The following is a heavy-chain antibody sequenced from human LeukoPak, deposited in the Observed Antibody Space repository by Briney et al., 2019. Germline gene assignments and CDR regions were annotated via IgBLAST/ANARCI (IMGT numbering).Heavy chain of an antibody. CDR1: GFTFDDYA. D-gene: IGHD1-26*01. J-gene: IGHJ4*02. CDR3: AKDRGGSGSYYSD. CDR2: ISWDGGST. Sequence: GGSLRRSCAASGFTFDDYAMDWVRQAPGKGLEWGSLISWDGGSTDYADSVKGRFTIPRDNSKNSLYLQMNSLRAEDTALYYCAKDRGGSGSYYSDWGQGTLVTVSS. V-gene: IGHV3-43D*03.